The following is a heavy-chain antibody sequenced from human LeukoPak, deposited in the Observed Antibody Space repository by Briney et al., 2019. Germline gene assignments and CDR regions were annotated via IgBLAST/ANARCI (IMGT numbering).Heavy chain of an antibody. Sequence: GSSVKVSCKASGGTFSSYAISWVRQAPGQGLEWMGGIIPIFGTANYAQKFQGRVTITTDESTSTAYMELSSLRPEDTAVYYCARSRYSSGWYSRYYYYMDVWGKGTTVTVSS. D-gene: IGHD6-13*01. V-gene: IGHV1-69*05. CDR3: ARSRYSSGWYSRYYYYMDV. CDR1: GGTFSSYA. CDR2: IIPIFGTA. J-gene: IGHJ6*03.